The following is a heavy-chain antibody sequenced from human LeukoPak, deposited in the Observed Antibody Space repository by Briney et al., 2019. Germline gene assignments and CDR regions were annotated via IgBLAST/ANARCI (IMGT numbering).Heavy chain of an antibody. V-gene: IGHV4-61*02. CDR2: IYTSGST. Sequence: SQTLSLTCTVSGGSISSGSYYWSWIRQPAGKGLEWIGRIYTSGSTNYNPSLKSRVTISVDTSKNQFSLKLSSVTAADTAVYYCARGGGYGSSTSCYNWFDPWGQGTLVTVSS. J-gene: IGHJ5*02. D-gene: IGHD2-2*01. CDR1: GGSISSGSYY. CDR3: ARGGGYGSSTSCYNWFDP.